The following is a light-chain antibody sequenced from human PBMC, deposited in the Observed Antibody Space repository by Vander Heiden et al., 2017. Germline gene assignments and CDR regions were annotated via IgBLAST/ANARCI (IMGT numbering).Light chain of an antibody. CDR3: QQSYSNPPFT. CDR2: AAS. Sequence: DIQMTQSPSSLSASVGDRVTITSRASQGISSYLNWYQQKPGKAPKLLMYAASSLQSGVPSRFSGSGSGTDFTLTISSRQPEDFATLYCQQSYSNPPFTFGHGTKVDIK. CDR1: QGISSY. V-gene: IGKV1-39*01. J-gene: IGKJ3*01.